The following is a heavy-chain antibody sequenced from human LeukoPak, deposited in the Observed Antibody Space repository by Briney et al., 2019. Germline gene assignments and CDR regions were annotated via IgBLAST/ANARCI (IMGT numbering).Heavy chain of an antibody. V-gene: IGHV4-30-4*01. D-gene: IGHD3-22*01. CDR1: GGSISSGDYC. Sequence: SQTLSLTCTVSGGSISSGDYCWSWIRQPPGKGLEWIGYIYYSGSTYYNPSLKSRVTISVDTSKNQFSLKLSSVTAADTAVYYCARGEDDSSGYYLGYWGQGTLVTVSS. J-gene: IGHJ4*02. CDR2: IYYSGST. CDR3: ARGEDDSSGYYLGY.